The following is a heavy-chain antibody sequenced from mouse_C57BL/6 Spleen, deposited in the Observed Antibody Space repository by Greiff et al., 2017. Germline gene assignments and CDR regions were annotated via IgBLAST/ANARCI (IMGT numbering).Heavy chain of an antibody. CDR3: ARKDYGSSGDY. CDR1: GYTFTSYW. Sequence: QVQLQQPGAELVMPGASVKLSCKASGYTFTSYWMHWVKQRPGQGLEWIGGIDPSDSYTNYNQKFKGKSTLTVDKSSSTAYMQLSSLTSEDSAVYYCARKDYGSSGDYWGQGTTLTVSS. CDR2: IDPSDSYT. V-gene: IGHV1-69*01. D-gene: IGHD1-1*01. J-gene: IGHJ2*01.